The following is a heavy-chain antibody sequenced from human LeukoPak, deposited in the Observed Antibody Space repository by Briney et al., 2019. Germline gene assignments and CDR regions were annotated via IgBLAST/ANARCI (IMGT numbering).Heavy chain of an antibody. CDR1: GYTFTSYG. V-gene: IGHV1-18*01. J-gene: IGHJ6*03. CDR2: ISAYNGNT. Sequence: GASVKVSCKASGYTFTSYGISWVRQAPGQGLEWMGWISAYNGNTNYAQKLQGRVTMTTDTSTSTAYMELRSLRSDDTAVYYCASQTGGGWSQTLGYCYYYMDVWGKGTTVTVSS. CDR3: ASQTGGGWSQTLGYCYYYMDV. D-gene: IGHD6-19*01.